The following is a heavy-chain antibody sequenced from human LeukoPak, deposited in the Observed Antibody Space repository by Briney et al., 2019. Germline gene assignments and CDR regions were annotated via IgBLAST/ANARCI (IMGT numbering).Heavy chain of an antibody. Sequence: PGGSLRLSCAASGFTFSSYAMSWVRQAPGEGLGWVSAITGSGGTTFYADSVKGRFTISRDNSKNTLYLQMNSLRAEDTAVYYCAKHTLVVTAIYYWGQGTLDTVSS. CDR2: ITGSGGTT. CDR3: AKHTLVVTAIYY. J-gene: IGHJ4*02. D-gene: IGHD2-21*02. V-gene: IGHV3-23*01. CDR1: GFTFSSYA.